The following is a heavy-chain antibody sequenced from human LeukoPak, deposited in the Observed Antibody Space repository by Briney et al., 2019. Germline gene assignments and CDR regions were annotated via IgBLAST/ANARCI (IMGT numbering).Heavy chain of an antibody. V-gene: IGHV6-1*01. CDR1: GDSVSSNNGA. D-gene: IGHD3-9*01. J-gene: IGHJ4*02. Sequence: SQTLSLTCAISGDSVSSNNGAWNWIRHSPSRGLKWLGRTYYRSKWYNDYAESLISRITISPVTSKNQFSLQLYPVTPEDTAVYYCARDVGTTGWHTFDYWGQGTLVTVSS. CDR2: TYYRSKWYN. CDR3: ARDVGTTGWHTFDY.